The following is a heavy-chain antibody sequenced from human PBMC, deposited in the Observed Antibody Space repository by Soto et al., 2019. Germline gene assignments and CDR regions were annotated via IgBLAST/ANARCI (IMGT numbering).Heavy chain of an antibody. D-gene: IGHD1-26*01. V-gene: IGHV4-59*01. CDR2: IYYSGST. Sequence: SETLSLTCTVSGGSISSYYWSWIRQPPGKGLAYIGYIYYSGSTNYNPSLKSRVTISVDTYKKQFSLKLSSVTAADTAVYYCARSLYSGSYTIWFDPWGQGTLVTVSS. CDR3: ARSLYSGSYTIWFDP. CDR1: GGSISSYY. J-gene: IGHJ5*02.